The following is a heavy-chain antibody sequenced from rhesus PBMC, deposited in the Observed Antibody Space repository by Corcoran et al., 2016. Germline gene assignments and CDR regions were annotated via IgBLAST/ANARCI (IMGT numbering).Heavy chain of an antibody. V-gene: IGHV3S25*01. J-gene: IGHJ4*01. CDR1: GFTFSRYW. CDR3: AKDKGD. Sequence: EVQLVESGGGLAKPGGSLRLSCAASGFTFSRYWMNWVRQAPGKGLGGGAEMYMGGGSTNYADTVKGRFTISRDNSKNTLSLQMNSLRAEDTAVYYCAKDKGDWGQGVLVTVSS. CDR2: MYMGGGST.